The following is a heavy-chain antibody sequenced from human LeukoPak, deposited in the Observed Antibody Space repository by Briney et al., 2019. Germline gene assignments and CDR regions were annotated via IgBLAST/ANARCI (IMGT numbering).Heavy chain of an antibody. D-gene: IGHD3-10*01. V-gene: IGHV4-59*01. Sequence: SETLSLTCTVSSGSMSGYYWSWIRQPPGKGLEWIAYVYVTGTTNYNPSLKTRATISMDTSKNQLSLKLSSVTAADTAVYYCARDTRDYYGSGVYFDYWGQGTLVTVSS. J-gene: IGHJ4*02. CDR1: SGSMSGYY. CDR3: ARDTRDYYGSGVYFDY. CDR2: VYVTGTT.